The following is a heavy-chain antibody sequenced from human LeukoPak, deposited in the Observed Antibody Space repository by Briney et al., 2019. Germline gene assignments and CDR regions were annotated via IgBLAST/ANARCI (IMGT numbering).Heavy chain of an antibody. CDR2: IYHSGST. J-gene: IGHJ4*02. CDR1: GGSISSGGYS. CDR3: ARALIAYYDSSGYYFDY. V-gene: IGHV4-30-2*01. D-gene: IGHD3-22*01. Sequence: SETLSLTCAVSGGSISSGGYSWSWIRQPPGKGLEWIGYIYHSGSTYYNPSLKSRVTISVDRSKNQFSLKLSSVTAADTAVYYSARALIAYYDSSGYYFDYWGQGTLVTVSS.